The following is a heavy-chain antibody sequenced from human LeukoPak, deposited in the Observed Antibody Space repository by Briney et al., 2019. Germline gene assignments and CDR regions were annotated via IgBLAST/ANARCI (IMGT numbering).Heavy chain of an antibody. D-gene: IGHD3-10*01. CDR2: IYYSGST. J-gene: IGHJ4*02. V-gene: IGHV4-59*05. CDR1: GGSISSFY. Sequence: SETLSLTCTVSGGSISSFYCSWIRQPPGKGLEWIGSIYYSGSTYYNPSLKSRVTISVDTSKNQFSLKLSSVTAADTAVYYCARVITMVRDDYFDYWGQGTLVTVSS. CDR3: ARVITMVRDDYFDY.